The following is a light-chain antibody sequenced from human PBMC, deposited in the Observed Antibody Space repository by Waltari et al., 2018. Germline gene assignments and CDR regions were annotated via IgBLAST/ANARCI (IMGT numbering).Light chain of an antibody. CDR3: QQYYSTPPLT. V-gene: IGKV4-1*01. CDR1: QSVLYSATNKNY. J-gene: IGKJ4*01. CDR2: WAS. Sequence: DIVMTQSPDSLAVSLGERDTIHFKSSQSVLYSATNKNYLAWYQQKPGQPPKLLIYWASTRESGVPDRFSGSGSGTDFTLTISSLQAEDVAVYYCQQYYSTPPLTFGGGTKVEIK.